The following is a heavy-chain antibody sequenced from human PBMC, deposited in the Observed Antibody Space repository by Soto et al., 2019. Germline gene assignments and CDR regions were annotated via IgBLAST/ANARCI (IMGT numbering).Heavy chain of an antibody. CDR1: GFAFSTSV. V-gene: IGHV3-30*03. D-gene: IGHD3-22*01. Sequence: QVQLVESGGGVVQPGGSLRLSCAASGFAFSTSVIHWVRQAPGKGLEWMAHISYNGNKKHYADSVKGRFTVSRDISESTLYLQMNSLRAEETAVYYCAREQFEDGRGHYDHWGQGTLVSVSS. CDR2: ISYNGNKK. J-gene: IGHJ4*02. CDR3: AREQFEDGRGHYDH.